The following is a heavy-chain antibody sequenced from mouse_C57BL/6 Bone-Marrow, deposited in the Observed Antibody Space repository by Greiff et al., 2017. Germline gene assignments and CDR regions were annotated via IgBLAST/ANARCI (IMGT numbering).Heavy chain of an antibody. CDR2: IDPNSGGT. CDR3: ASAGKSPITTPYY. J-gene: IGHJ2*01. V-gene: IGHV1-72*01. Sequence: VQLKQPGAELVKPGASVKLSCKASGYPFTSYWMHWVKQRPGRGLEWIGRIDPNSGGTKYNEKSKSKATLTVDKPSNTAYLQLSSLTSEDSAVYYCASAGKSPITTPYYWGQGTTLTVSS. CDR1: GYPFTSYW. D-gene: IGHD1-2*01.